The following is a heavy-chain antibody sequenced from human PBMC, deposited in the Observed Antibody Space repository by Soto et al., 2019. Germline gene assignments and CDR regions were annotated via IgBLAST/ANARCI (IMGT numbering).Heavy chain of an antibody. CDR1: GFTFSSSA. Sequence: GGSLRLSCAASGFTFSSSAMNWVRQAPGEGLEWVSVISGSDGSTYYADSVKGRFTIPRDNSKNTLYLNMNSLRAEDTAVYYCAKSLNINWKNWFDPWGQGTLVTVSS. CDR3: AKSLNINWKNWFDP. D-gene: IGHD1-1*01. V-gene: IGHV3-23*01. CDR2: ISGSDGST. J-gene: IGHJ5*02.